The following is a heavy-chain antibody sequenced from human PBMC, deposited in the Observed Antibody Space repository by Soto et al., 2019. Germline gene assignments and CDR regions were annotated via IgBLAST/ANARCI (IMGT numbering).Heavy chain of an antibody. CDR3: ARRDCSGGSCYYEHAFDI. J-gene: IGHJ3*02. D-gene: IGHD2-15*01. Sequence: GASVKVSCKASGYTFTGYYMQWVRQAPGQGLEWMGWINPNSGNTGYAQKFQGRVTMTRNTSISTAYMELSSLRSEDTAVYYCARRDCSGGSCYYEHAFDIWGQGTMVTVSS. V-gene: IGHV1-8*02. CDR2: INPNSGNT. CDR1: GYTFTGYY.